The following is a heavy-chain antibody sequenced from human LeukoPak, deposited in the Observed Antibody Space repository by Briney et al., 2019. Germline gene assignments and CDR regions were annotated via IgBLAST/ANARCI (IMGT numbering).Heavy chain of an antibody. CDR1: GFTVSSNY. J-gene: IGHJ4*02. CDR2: ISSSGIST. Sequence: GGSLRLSCAASGFTVSSNYMSWVRQAPGKGLERVSRISSSGISTFYADSVKGRFTISRDNSKNTLYLQMNSLRAEDTALYYCAKNNDFDYWGQGTLVTVSS. D-gene: IGHD1-1*01. CDR3: AKNNDFDY. V-gene: IGHV3-23*01.